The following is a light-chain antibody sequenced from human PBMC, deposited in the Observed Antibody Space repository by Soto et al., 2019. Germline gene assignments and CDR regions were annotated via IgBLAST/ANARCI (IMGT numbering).Light chain of an antibody. Sequence: DIQMTQSPSTLSASVGDRVTITCRASQSISGWLAWYQQKPGEAPNLLIYDASRLESGVPSRFSGGGSGTEFTLTISSLQPDDFGTFYCQHYSTYSLTFGPGTRVDLK. V-gene: IGKV1-5*01. CDR1: QSISGW. J-gene: IGKJ3*01. CDR2: DAS. CDR3: QHYSTYSLT.